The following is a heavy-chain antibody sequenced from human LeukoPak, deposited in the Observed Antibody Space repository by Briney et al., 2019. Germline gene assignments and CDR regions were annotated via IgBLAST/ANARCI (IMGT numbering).Heavy chain of an antibody. D-gene: IGHD3-3*01. CDR3: VRGRWELRFDC. J-gene: IGHJ4*02. CDR1: GGSFSGYY. V-gene: IGHV4-34*01. CDR2: INHSGGT. Sequence: SEILSLTCAVYGGSFSGYYWSWIRQPPGKGLEWIGEINHSGGTNYNPSLKSRVTISVDTSKNQFSLKLSSVTAADTAVYYCVRGRWELRFDCWGRGTLVTVSS.